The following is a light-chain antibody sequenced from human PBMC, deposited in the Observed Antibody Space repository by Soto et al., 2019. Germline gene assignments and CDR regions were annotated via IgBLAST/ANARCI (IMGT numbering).Light chain of an antibody. CDR2: DAS. J-gene: IGKJ4*01. CDR3: YQFGKAPLT. V-gene: IGKV3-20*01. CDR1: QSVSSNY. Sequence: EIVLTQSPDILSLSPGERGTVSCRASQSVSSNYLVWFQRKPGQAPRLVIYDASTRATGIPDRFSGSGSGTDFTLTISGLEPDDFAVYYCYQFGKAPLTFGGGTKVEIK.